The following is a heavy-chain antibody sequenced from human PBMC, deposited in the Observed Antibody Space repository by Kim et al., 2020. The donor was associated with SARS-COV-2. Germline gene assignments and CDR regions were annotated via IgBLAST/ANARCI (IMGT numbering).Heavy chain of an antibody. Sequence: QGRVTITADESTSTAYMELSSLRAEDTAVYYCARERRGDCSGGSCYYFDYWGQGTLVTVSS. V-gene: IGHV1-69*01. CDR3: ARERRGDCSGGSCYYFDY. J-gene: IGHJ4*02. D-gene: IGHD2-15*01.